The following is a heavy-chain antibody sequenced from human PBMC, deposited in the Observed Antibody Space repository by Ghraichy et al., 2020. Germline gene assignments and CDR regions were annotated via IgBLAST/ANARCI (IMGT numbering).Heavy chain of an antibody. Sequence: SETLSLTCAVSGGSISSSNWWSWVRQPPGKGLEWIGEIYHSGSTNYNPSLKSRVTMSVDKSKNQFSLKLSSVTAADAAEYYCARRGGGGATPFDYWGQGTLVTVSS. V-gene: IGHV4-4*02. D-gene: IGHD1-26*01. CDR1: GGSISSSNW. J-gene: IGHJ4*02. CDR3: ARRGGGGATPFDY. CDR2: IYHSGST.